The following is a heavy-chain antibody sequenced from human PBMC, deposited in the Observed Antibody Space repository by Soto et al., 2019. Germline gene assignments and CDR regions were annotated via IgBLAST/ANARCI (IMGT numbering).Heavy chain of an antibody. CDR2: INPSGGNT. V-gene: IGHV1-46*01. D-gene: IGHD3-22*01. J-gene: IGHJ4*02. CDR3: ARAAYYYDSSGYYPGDY. Sequence: ASVKVSCKASGYTFTSYYMHWVRQAPGQGLEWMGLINPSGGNTSFPQKFQGRVTMTRDTSASTAYMEVSSLRSEDTAVYYCARAAYYYDSSGYYPGDYWGQGSLVTVSS. CDR1: GYTFTSYY.